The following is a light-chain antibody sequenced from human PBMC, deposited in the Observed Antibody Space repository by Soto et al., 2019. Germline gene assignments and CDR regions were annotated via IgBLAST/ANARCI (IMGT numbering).Light chain of an antibody. CDR1: QGISSY. CDR2: AAS. CDR3: QQYYSYPWT. Sequence: IQMTQSPSTLSASTGDRVTITCRASQGISSYLAWYQQKPGKAPKLLIYAASTLQSGVPSRFSGSGSGTDFTLTISCLQSEDFATYYCQQYYSYPWTFGQGTKVDIK. J-gene: IGKJ1*01. V-gene: IGKV1-8*01.